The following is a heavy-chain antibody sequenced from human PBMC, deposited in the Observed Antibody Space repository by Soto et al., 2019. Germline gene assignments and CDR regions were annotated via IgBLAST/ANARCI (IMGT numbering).Heavy chain of an antibody. Sequence: ASVKVSCKASGYSFTDYHIHWVRQAPGQGLGWLGRINPKSGGTSTAQKFQGWVTMTTDTSISTASMELTRLTSYDTAIYYCARGDSTDCSNGVCSFFYNHDMDVWGQGTTVTVSS. CDR3: ARGDSTDCSNGVCSFFYNHDMDV. J-gene: IGHJ6*02. CDR2: INPKSGGT. D-gene: IGHD2-8*01. V-gene: IGHV1-2*04. CDR1: GYSFTDYH.